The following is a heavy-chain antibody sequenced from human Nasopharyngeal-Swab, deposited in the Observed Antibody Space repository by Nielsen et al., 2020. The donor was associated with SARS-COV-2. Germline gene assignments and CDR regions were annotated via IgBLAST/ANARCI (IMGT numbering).Heavy chain of an antibody. Sequence: SVKVSCKASGGTFSSYAISWVRQAPGQGLEGMGRIIPILGIANYAQKFQGRVTITADKSTSTAYMELSSLRSEDTAVYYCARVIVVVPAAHDDYYYYYGMDVWGQGTTVTVSS. J-gene: IGHJ6*02. V-gene: IGHV1-69*04. CDR1: GGTFSSYA. D-gene: IGHD2-2*01. CDR2: IIPILGIA. CDR3: ARVIVVVPAAHDDYYYYYGMDV.